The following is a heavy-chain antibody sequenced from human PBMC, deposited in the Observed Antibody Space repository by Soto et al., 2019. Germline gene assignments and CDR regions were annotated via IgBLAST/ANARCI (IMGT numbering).Heavy chain of an antibody. Sequence: GASVKVSCKASGGTFSSYAISWVRQAPGQGLEWMGGIIPIFGTANYAQKLQGRVTITADESTSTAYMELSSLRSEDTAVYYCEXXVXPAXXGXXXYXGMDVWGQGXXVTXXS. CDR3: EXXVXPAXXGXXXYXGMDV. CDR2: IIPIFGTA. V-gene: IGHV1-69*13. D-gene: IGHD2-2*01. J-gene: IGHJ6*02. CDR1: GGTFSSYA.